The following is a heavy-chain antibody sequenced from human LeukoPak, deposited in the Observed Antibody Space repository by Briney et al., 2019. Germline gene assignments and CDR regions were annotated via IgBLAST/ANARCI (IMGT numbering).Heavy chain of an antibody. CDR2: IYYSGST. J-gene: IGHJ4*02. Sequence: SETLSLTCTVSGGSISRYYWSWLRQPPGKGLEWIGYIYYSGSTNYNPSLKSRVTISVDTSKNQFSLKLSSVTAADTAVYYCARVGASAYWGQGTLVTVSS. V-gene: IGHV4-59*01. CDR3: ARVGASAY. CDR1: GGSISRYY. D-gene: IGHD1-26*01.